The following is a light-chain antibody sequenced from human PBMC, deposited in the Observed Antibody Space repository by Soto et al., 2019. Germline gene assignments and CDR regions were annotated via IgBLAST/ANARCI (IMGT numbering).Light chain of an antibody. V-gene: IGLV4-69*01. J-gene: IGLJ3*02. CDR2: LNSDGSH. Sequence: QSVLTQLPSASASLGASVKLTCTLSSGHNSYAIAWHQQQPEKGPRYLMKLNSDGSHTKGDGIPDRFSGSSSGAERYLTISSLQSEDEADYYCQTWGTGIQVFGGGTKLTVL. CDR3: QTWGTGIQV. CDR1: SGHNSYA.